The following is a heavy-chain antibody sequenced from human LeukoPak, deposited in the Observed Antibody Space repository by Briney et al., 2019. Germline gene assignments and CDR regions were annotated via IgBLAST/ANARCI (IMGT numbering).Heavy chain of an antibody. V-gene: IGHV4-59*01. CDR1: GGSISGFY. CDR3: ARSPYYDFWSGYLGWFDP. J-gene: IGHJ5*02. CDR2: IYYTGST. Sequence: SETLSLTCTVSGGSISGFYWSWIRQPPGEGLEWIGFIYYTGSTYYIPSLKSRVTISVDTSKNQFSLKLSSVTAADTAVYYCARSPYYDFWSGYLGWFDPWGQGTLVTVSS. D-gene: IGHD3-3*01.